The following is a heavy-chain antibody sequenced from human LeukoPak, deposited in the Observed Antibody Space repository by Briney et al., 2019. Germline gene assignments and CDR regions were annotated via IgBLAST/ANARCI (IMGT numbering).Heavy chain of an antibody. Sequence: GGSLRLSCAASGFTFSTYAMSWVRQAPGKGLEWASTISDSGANTYYADSVRGRFTISRDNSKNTLYLQKNSLRADDTAIYYCAKSMTLQWRGFFDLWGRGTHVTVSS. CDR2: ISDSGANT. J-gene: IGHJ2*01. V-gene: IGHV3-23*01. D-gene: IGHD6-19*01. CDR1: GFTFSTYA. CDR3: AKSMTLQWRGFFDL.